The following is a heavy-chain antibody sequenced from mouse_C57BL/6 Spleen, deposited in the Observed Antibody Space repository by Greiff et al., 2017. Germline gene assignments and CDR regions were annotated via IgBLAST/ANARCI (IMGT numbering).Heavy chain of an antibody. CDR1: GFTFSDYG. Sequence: DVMLVESGGGLVKPGGSLKLSCAASGFTFSDYGMHWVRQAPAKGLEWVAYFSSGSSTIYYADTVKGRFTISRDNAKNTLFLQMTSLRSEDTAMYYCARAPFTGWGQGTLVTVSA. CDR3: ARAPFTG. J-gene: IGHJ3*02. CDR2: FSSGSSTI. V-gene: IGHV5-17*01.